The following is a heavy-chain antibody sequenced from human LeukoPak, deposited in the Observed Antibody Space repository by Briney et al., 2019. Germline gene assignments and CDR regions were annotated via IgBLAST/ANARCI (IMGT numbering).Heavy chain of an antibody. CDR2: ISSGSRDI. V-gene: IGHV3-21*01. D-gene: IGHD1-26*01. CDR3: ARVGSYYWFDP. J-gene: IGHJ5*02. Sequence: GGSLRLSCAASGFTFSTYTINWVRQAPGKGLEWVSSISSGSRDIYYADSVKGRFTISRDNAKNSLYLQMNSLRAEDTAVYYCARVGSYYWFDPWGQGTLVTVSS. CDR1: GFTFSTYT.